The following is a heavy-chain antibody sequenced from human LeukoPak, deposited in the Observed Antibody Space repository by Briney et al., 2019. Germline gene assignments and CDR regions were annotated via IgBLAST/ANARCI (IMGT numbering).Heavy chain of an antibody. CDR2: IYYSGST. CDR1: GGSISSSSYY. D-gene: IGHD4-17*01. J-gene: IGHJ4*02. CDR3: ARREPVTPLDY. Sequence: PSETLSLTCTVSGGSISSSSYYWGWIRQPPGKGLEWIGSIYYSGSTYYNPSLKSRVTISVDTSKNQFSLKLSSVTAADTAVYYCARREPVTPLDYWGQGTLVTVSS. V-gene: IGHV4-39*07.